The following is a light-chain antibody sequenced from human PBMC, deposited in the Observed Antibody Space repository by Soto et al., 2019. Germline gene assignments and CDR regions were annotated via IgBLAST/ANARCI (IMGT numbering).Light chain of an antibody. CDR3: QQAYSFPVT. Sequence: DIQMTQSPSSISASVGERVTITCRASQGLSSWIAWYQQRPGKAPKLLIYAASNLQSGVPSRFSGSGSGTEFTLTIGSLQPEDFATYYCQQAYSFPVTFGQGTRLEI. J-gene: IGKJ5*01. V-gene: IGKV1D-12*01. CDR2: AAS. CDR1: QGLSSW.